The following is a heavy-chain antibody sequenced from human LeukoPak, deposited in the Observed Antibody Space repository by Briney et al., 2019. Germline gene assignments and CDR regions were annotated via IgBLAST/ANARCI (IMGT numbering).Heavy chain of an antibody. Sequence: GASVKVSCKASGYTFTSYDINWVRQATGQGPGWMGWMNPNSGNTGYAQKFQGRVTMTRNTSISTAYMELSSLRSEDTAVYYCFLRGYSGYDIDYWGQGTLVTVSS. CDR3: FLRGYSGYDIDY. J-gene: IGHJ4*02. CDR1: GYTFTSYD. CDR2: MNPNSGNT. V-gene: IGHV1-8*01. D-gene: IGHD5-12*01.